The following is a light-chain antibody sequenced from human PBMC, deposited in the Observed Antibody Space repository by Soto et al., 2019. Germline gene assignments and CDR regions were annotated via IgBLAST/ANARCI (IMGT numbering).Light chain of an antibody. J-gene: IGLJ1*01. CDR1: RSNIGSNT. V-gene: IGLV1-44*01. Sequence: VLTHPPSSSGTPCQRVTISCSGSRSNIGSNTVSWYQQVPGTAPKLLIYTNTQRPSGVPDRFSGSKSGASASLAISGLQSEDEADYYCAAWDASLNGYVFGPGTKV. CDR2: TNT. CDR3: AAWDASLNGYV.